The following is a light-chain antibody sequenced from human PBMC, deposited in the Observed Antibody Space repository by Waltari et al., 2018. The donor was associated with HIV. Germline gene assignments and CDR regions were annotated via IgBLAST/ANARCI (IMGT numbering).Light chain of an antibody. V-gene: IGKV2-24*01. J-gene: IGKJ1*01. CDR3: MQGTQFPWT. Sequence: QSLVHSDGNTYLSWLQQRPGQPPRLLIYKISNRLSGVPDRFSGSGAGTDFTLKISRVGAEDVGVYHCMQGTQFPWTFGQGTKLEIK. CDR1: QSLVHSDGNTY. CDR2: KIS.